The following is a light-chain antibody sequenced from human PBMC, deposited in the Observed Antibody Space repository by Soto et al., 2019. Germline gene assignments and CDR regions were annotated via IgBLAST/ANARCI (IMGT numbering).Light chain of an antibody. CDR2: ENN. CDR1: SSNIGNNY. V-gene: IGLV1-51*02. Sequence: QSVLTQPPSVSAAPGQKVTISCSGSSSNIGNNYVSWYQQLPGTAPKLLIYENNKRPSGIPDRFSGSKSGTSATLGITGLQTGDEADYYCGTWDGVFGTGTKLTVL. J-gene: IGLJ1*01. CDR3: GTWDGV.